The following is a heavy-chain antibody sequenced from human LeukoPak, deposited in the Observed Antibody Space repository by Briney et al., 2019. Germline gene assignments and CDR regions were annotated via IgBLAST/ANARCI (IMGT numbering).Heavy chain of an antibody. CDR2: ISSNGGST. J-gene: IGHJ4*02. Sequence: GGSLRLSCAASGFTFSSYAMHWVRQAPGKGLEYVSAISSNGGSTYYANSVKGRFTISRDNSKNTLYLQMGSLRAEDMAMYYCARVPSGSYHYYFDYWGQGTLVTVSS. D-gene: IGHD1-26*01. CDR3: ARVPSGSYHYYFDY. V-gene: IGHV3-64*01. CDR1: GFTFSSYA.